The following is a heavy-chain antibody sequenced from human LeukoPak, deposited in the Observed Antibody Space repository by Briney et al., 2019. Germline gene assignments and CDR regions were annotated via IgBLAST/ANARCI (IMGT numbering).Heavy chain of an antibody. D-gene: IGHD3-22*01. CDR1: GGSLSGYY. CDR3: ARGRDTYYYDSSGRNDAFGI. V-gene: IGHV4-34*01. Sequence: SETLSLTCAVYGGSLSGYYWSWIRQPPGKGLEWIGEINHSGSTNYNPSLKSRVTISVDTSKNQFSLKLSSVTAADTAVYYCARGRDTYYYDSSGRNDAFGIWGQGTMVTVSS. CDR2: INHSGST. J-gene: IGHJ3*02.